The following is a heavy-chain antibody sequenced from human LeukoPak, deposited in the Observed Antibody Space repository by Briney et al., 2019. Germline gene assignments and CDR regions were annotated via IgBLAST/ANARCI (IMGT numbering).Heavy chain of an antibody. CDR1: GFTFSSYR. CDR2: ITSSGSTI. V-gene: IGHV3-48*03. CDR3: ARESGSYYGIDY. D-gene: IGHD1-26*01. Sequence: GGSLRLSCAASGFTFSSYRMNWVRQAPGKGLEWVSHITSSGSTIFYADSVKGRFTISRDNAKNSLYLQLNSLRAEDTAVYYCARESGSYYGIDYWGQGTLVTVSS. J-gene: IGHJ4*02.